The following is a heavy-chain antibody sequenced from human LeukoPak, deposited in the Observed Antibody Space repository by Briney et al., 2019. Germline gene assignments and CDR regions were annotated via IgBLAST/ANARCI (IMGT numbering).Heavy chain of an antibody. V-gene: IGHV4-38-2*02. CDR3: ARQPGTYYGTYFDY. CDR2: IYHSGST. Sequence: PSETLSLTCTVSGYSISSGYYWGWIRQPPGKGLEWIGSIYHSGSTYYNPSLKSRVTISVDTSKNQFSLKLSSVTAADTAVYYCARQPGTYYGTYFDYWGQGTLVTVSS. J-gene: IGHJ4*02. CDR1: GYSISSGYY. D-gene: IGHD1-26*01.